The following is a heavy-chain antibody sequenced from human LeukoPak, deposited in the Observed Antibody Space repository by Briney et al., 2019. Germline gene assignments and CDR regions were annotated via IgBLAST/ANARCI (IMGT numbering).Heavy chain of an antibody. J-gene: IGHJ4*02. V-gene: IGHV1-2*02. CDR1: GYTCAGYY. Sequence: GASVRVACRASGYTCAGYYMHWVRQAPGQGLEWMGWINPNSGGTNYAQKFQGRVTMTRDTSISTAYMELSRLRSDDTAVYYCARDSSSGWPKYYFDYWGQGTLVTVSS. D-gene: IGHD6-19*01. CDR3: ARDSSSGWPKYYFDY. CDR2: INPNSGGT.